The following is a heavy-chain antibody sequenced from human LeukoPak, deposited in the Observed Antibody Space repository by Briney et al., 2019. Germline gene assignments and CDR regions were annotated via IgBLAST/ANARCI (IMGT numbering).Heavy chain of an antibody. D-gene: IGHD6-13*01. CDR3: ARGASSSAFYYMDV. CDR1: GFTFDDYT. CDR2: IGWEGGST. J-gene: IGHJ6*03. V-gene: IGHV3-43*01. Sequence: GGSLRLSCAGSGFTFDDYTMHWVRPGGGKGLEGVSLIGWEGGSTSYADSVKGRFTLPRDNSKNSLYLQKNSLRTEDTALYYCARGASSSAFYYMDVWGKGTTVTVSS.